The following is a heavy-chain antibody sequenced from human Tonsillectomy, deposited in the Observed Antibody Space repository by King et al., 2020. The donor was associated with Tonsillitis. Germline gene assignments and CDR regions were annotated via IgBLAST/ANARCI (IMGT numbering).Heavy chain of an antibody. CDR3: ARHGGAYSPAGR. CDR1: GGSISSYY. D-gene: IGHD5-18*01. CDR2: IYYSGTT. Sequence: QLQESGPGLVKPSETLSLTCTVSGGSISSYYWSWIRQPPGKGLEWIGYIYYSGTTNYNPSLKSRVTISVDTSKNQFSLKLSSVTAADTALYYCARHGGAYSPAGRWGQGILVTVSS. V-gene: IGHV4-59*08. J-gene: IGHJ4*02.